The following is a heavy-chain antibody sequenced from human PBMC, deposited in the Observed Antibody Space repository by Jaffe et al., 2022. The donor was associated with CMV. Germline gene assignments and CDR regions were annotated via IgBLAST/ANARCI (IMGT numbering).Heavy chain of an antibody. CDR1: GYTFTSYY. CDR2: INPSGGST. J-gene: IGHJ5*02. V-gene: IGHV1-46*01. CDR3: ARVGDVVITTNNWFDP. D-gene: IGHD3-22*01. Sequence: QVQLVQSGAEVKKPGASVKVSCKASGYTFTSYYMHWVRQAPGQGLEWMGIINPSGGSTSYAQKFQGRVTMTRDTSTSTVYMELSSLRSEDTAVYYCARVGDVVITTNNWFDPWGQGTLVTVSS.